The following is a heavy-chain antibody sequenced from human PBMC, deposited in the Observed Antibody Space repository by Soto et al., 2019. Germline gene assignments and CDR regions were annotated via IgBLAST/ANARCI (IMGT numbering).Heavy chain of an antibody. CDR1: GGSISSSSYY. V-gene: IGHV4-39*01. CDR2: IYYSGST. CDR3: ARRGSSSWYGY. D-gene: IGHD6-13*01. J-gene: IGHJ4*02. Sequence: QLQLQESGPGLVKPSETLSLTCTVSGGSISSSSYYWGWIRQPPGKGLEWIGSIYYSGSTYYNPSLKSRVTISVDTSKNQFSLKLSSVTAEDTAVYYCARRGSSSWYGYWGQGTLVTVSS.